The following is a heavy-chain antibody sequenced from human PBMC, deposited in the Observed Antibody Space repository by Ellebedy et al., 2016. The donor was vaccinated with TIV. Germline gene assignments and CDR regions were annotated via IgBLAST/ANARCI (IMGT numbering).Heavy chain of an antibody. J-gene: IGHJ4*02. CDR2: INAGNGNT. CDR3: ARSVTAIDY. V-gene: IGHV1-3*01. Sequence: AASVKVSCKSSGYNFNNYGITWVRQAPGQRLEWMGWINAGNGNTKHSQKFQGRVTFTRDTSASTAYMELSSLRSEDTAVYYCARSVTAIDYWGQGTLVTVSS. CDR1: GYNFNNYG. D-gene: IGHD2-21*02.